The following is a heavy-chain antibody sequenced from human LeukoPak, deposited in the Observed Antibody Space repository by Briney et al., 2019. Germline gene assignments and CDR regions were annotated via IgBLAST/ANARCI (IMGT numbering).Heavy chain of an antibody. D-gene: IGHD2-15*01. Sequence: GASVKVSCKASGYTFTSYGISWVRQAPGQGLEWMGWISAYNGNTNYAQKLQGRVTMTTDTSTSTAYMELRSLRSDDTAVYYCARQNAFSRSGGKGNWSDPWGQGTLVTVSS. CDR3: ARQNAFSRSGGKGNWSDP. CDR2: ISAYNGNT. J-gene: IGHJ5*02. V-gene: IGHV1-18*04. CDR1: GYTFTSYG.